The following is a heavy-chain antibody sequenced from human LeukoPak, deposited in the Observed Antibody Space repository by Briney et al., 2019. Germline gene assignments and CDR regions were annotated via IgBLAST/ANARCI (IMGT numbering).Heavy chain of an antibody. Sequence: PSETLSLTCAVYGGSFSGYYWSWVRQAPGKGLEWVANIKQDGSEKYYVDSVEGRFTISRDNAKNSLYLQMNSLRAEDTAVYYCARGPGRGGYQPYYFDYWGQGTLVTVSS. V-gene: IGHV3-7*01. CDR2: IKQDGSEK. CDR3: ARGPGRGGYQPYYFDY. CDR1: GGSFSGYY. J-gene: IGHJ4*02. D-gene: IGHD5-18*01.